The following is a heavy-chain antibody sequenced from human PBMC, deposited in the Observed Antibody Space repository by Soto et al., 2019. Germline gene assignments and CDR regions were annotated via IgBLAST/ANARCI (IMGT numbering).Heavy chain of an antibody. CDR3: AKDHLVDHYDSSEQNAFDI. D-gene: IGHD3-22*01. CDR2: ISGSGGST. V-gene: IGHV3-23*01. CDR1: GFTFSSYA. J-gene: IGHJ3*02. Sequence: EVQLLESGGGLVQPGGSLRLSCAASGFTFSSYAMSWVRQAPGKGLEWVSAISGSGGSTYYADSVKGRFTISRDNSKNTLYLQMNSLRAEDTAVYYCAKDHLVDHYDSSEQNAFDIWGQGTMVTVSS.